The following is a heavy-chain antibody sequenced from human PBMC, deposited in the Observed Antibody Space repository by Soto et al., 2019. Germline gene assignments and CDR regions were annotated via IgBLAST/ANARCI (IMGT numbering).Heavy chain of an antibody. D-gene: IGHD2-8*01. V-gene: IGHV1-46*01. J-gene: IGHJ4*02. Sequence: ASVKVSCKASGYTFTRSYMYWVRQAPGQGLEWMGIINPSGGSTSYAQKFQGRVTMTTDTSTSTVYMELSSLRSEDTAVYYCAGRGGRNYIDTGGNGWGKGTWVTFS. CDR2: INPSGGST. CDR3: AGRGGRNYIDTGGNG. CDR1: GYTFTRSY.